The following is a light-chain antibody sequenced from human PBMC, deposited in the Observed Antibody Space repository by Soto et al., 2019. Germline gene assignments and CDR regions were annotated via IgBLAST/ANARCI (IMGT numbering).Light chain of an antibody. CDR1: RSDVGGYNS. CDR3: SSFTTTNTLV. J-gene: IGLJ3*02. V-gene: IGLV2-14*01. Sequence: QSALTQPASVSGSPGQSITISCTGTRSDVGGYNSVCWHQQHPGKAPKLIIYEVSNRPSGVSDRFSASKSGNTASLTISGLQADDEADYYCSSFTTTNTLVFGGGTQLTVL. CDR2: EVS.